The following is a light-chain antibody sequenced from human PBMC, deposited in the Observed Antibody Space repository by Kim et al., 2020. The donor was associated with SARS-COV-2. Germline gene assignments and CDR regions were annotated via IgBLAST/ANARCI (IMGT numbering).Light chain of an antibody. CDR1: QSVRSS. CDR3: QQYYTWSALT. Sequence: VSPRESDTLSCRASQSVRSSLAGYQQKPGQAPRLLIYDASIRAAGVPARFTGSGSGTEFTLTISSLQSEDFAIYFCQQYYTWSALTFGGGTKVEI. J-gene: IGKJ4*01. CDR2: DAS. V-gene: IGKV3D-15*01.